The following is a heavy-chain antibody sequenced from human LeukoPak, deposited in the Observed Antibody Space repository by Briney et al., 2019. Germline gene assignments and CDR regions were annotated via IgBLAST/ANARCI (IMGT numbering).Heavy chain of an antibody. J-gene: IGHJ4*02. D-gene: IGHD3-22*01. CDR3: AVGRGQWLLYYFDY. Sequence: SETLSLTCAVYGGSFSGYYWSWIRQPPGKGLEWIGEINHSGSINYNPSLKSRVTISVDTSKNQFSLKLSSVTAADTAVYYCAVGRGQWLLYYFDYWGQGTLVTVSS. V-gene: IGHV4-34*01. CDR1: GGSFSGYY. CDR2: INHSGSI.